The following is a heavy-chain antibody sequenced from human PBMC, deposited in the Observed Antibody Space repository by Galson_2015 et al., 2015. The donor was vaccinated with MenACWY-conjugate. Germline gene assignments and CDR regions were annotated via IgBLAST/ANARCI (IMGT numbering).Heavy chain of an antibody. CDR3: ARGHLKLEP. J-gene: IGHJ5*02. CDR2: IKRDGSEE. Sequence: SLRLSCGPSGFTFSTYWMSWGRQAPGKGLEWVANIKRDGSEEYYVGAVKGRFTISRDNAKNSLYLQMNSLRVEDTAVYYCARGHLKLEPWGQGTLVAVSS. CDR1: GFTFSTYW. V-gene: IGHV3-7*01.